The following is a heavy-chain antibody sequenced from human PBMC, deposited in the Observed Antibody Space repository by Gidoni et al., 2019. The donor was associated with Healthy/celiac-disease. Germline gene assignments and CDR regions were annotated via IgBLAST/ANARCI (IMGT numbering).Heavy chain of an antibody. J-gene: IGHJ5*02. CDR3: AHRYYDILTGFIANWFDP. V-gene: IGHV2-5*02. CDR1: GFSLSTSGVG. CDR2: IYWDDDK. D-gene: IGHD3-9*01. Sequence: QITLKESGPTLVKPTQTLTLTCTFSGFSLSTSGVGVGWIRQPPGKALEWLALIYWDDDKRYSPSLKSRLTITKDTSKNQVVLTMTNMDPVDTATYYCAHRYYDILTGFIANWFDPWGQGTLVTVSS.